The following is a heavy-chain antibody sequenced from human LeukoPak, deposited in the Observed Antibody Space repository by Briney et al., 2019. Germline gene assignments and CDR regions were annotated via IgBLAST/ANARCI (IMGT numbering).Heavy chain of an antibody. J-gene: IGHJ4*02. CDR3: ARVVPAAIEREFDY. V-gene: IGHV3-7*01. CDR1: GFTFNSYW. Sequence: GGSLRLSCAASGFTFNSYWMSWVRQAPGKGLEWVANIKQDGSEKYYVDSVKGRFTISRDNAKNSLYLQMNSLRAEDTAVYYCARVVPAAIEREFDYWGQGTLVTVSS. CDR2: IKQDGSEK. D-gene: IGHD2-2*01.